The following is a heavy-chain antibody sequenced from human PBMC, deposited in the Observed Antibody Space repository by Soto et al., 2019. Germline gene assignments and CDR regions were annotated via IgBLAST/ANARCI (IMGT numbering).Heavy chain of an antibody. J-gene: IGHJ4*02. V-gene: IGHV4-59*01. CDR2: IFHDGGT. D-gene: IGHD6-19*01. CDR1: GGSITGYY. CDR3: ARVGSSGWSPDY. Sequence: SETLSLTCTVSGGSITGYYWIWIRQTPGKGLEWIGYIFHDGGTDYNPSLKSRVTISVDTSKNQISLKLNSVTAADTALYYCARVGSSGWSPDYWGRGTLVTVPQ.